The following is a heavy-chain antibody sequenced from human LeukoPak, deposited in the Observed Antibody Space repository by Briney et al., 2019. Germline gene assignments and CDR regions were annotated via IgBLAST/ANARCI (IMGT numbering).Heavy chain of an antibody. J-gene: IGHJ5*02. CDR2: INPSGGST. CDR1: GYTFTSYY. V-gene: IGHV1-46*01. Sequence: GASVKVSCKASGYTFTSYYIHWVRQAPGQGLEWMGIINPSGGSTSYAQKFQGRVTMTRDTSTSTVYMELSSLRSEDTAVYYCAREAVEYCSGGSCSNWFDPWGQGTLVTVSS. D-gene: IGHD2-15*01. CDR3: AREAVEYCSGGSCSNWFDP.